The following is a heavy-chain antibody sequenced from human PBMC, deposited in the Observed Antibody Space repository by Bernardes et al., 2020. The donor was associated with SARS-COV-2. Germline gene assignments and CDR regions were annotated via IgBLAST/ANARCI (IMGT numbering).Heavy chain of an antibody. CDR3: ARDVDPDIVVVPAARAFDY. D-gene: IGHD2-2*01. CDR1: GYTFTSYG. J-gene: IGHJ4*02. Sequence: ASVKASCKASGYTFTSYGISWVRQTPGQGLEWMGWISAYNGNTNYAQKLQGRVTMTTDASTSTAYMELRSLRSDDTAVYYCARDVDPDIVVVPAARAFDYWGQGTLVTVSS. CDR2: ISAYNGNT. V-gene: IGHV1-18*04.